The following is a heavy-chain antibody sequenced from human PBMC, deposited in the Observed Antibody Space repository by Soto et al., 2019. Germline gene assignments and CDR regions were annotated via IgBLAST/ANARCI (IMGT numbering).Heavy chain of an antibody. Sequence: EVQLVESGGGLVQPGGSPRLSCAASGFTFSSYSMNWVRQAPGKGLEWVSYISSSSSTIYYADSVKGRFTISRDNAKNSLYLQMNSLRDEDTAVYYCARDGDYGGTYDAFDIWGQGTMVTVSS. CDR2: ISSSSSTI. CDR1: GFTFSSYS. CDR3: ARDGDYGGTYDAFDI. D-gene: IGHD4-17*01. J-gene: IGHJ3*02. V-gene: IGHV3-48*02.